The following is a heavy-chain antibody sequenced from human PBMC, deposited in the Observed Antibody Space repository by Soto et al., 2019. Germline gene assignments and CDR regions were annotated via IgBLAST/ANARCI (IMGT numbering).Heavy chain of an antibody. CDR2: IYYSGST. Sequence: QVQLQESGPRLVKPSETLSLTCTVSGGSISSYYWSWIRQPPGKGLECIGSIYYSGSTNYNPSLNSRVTISVDTSKNQFSLRLSSVTAADTAEYYCARRRYSYGPFDSWGQGTLVTVSS. V-gene: IGHV4-59*08. CDR3: ARRRYSYGPFDS. D-gene: IGHD5-18*01. J-gene: IGHJ4*02. CDR1: GGSISSYY.